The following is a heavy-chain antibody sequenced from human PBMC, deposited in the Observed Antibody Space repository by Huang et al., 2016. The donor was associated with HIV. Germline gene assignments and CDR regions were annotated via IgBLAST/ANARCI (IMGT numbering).Heavy chain of an antibody. CDR2: IYPGASDT. Sequence: EVQLVQSGSVVKKPGESLKISCKGSGYTFNGYWIGWVRQMPGKGLEWMGIIYPGASDTTYSPSFQGQVTISADKSISTAYLQWSGLKASDTAMYYCARQGVGDFVVEPTGLGAFDIWGQGTMVTVSS. CDR1: GYTFNGYW. CDR3: ARQGVGDFVVEPTGLGAFDI. D-gene: IGHD2-2*01. V-gene: IGHV5-51*01. J-gene: IGHJ3*02.